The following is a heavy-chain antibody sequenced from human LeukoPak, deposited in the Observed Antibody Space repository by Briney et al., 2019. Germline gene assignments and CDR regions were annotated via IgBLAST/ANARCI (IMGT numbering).Heavy chain of an antibody. D-gene: IGHD1-26*01. CDR2: IIPIFGTA. Sequence: ASVKVSCKASGGTFSSYAISWVRQAPGQGLEWMGGIIPIFGTANYAQKFQGRVTITADESTSTAYMELSSLRCEDTAVYYCARVGNSGSYLDYWGQGTLVTVSS. V-gene: IGHV1-69*13. CDR3: ARVGNSGSYLDY. CDR1: GGTFSSYA. J-gene: IGHJ4*02.